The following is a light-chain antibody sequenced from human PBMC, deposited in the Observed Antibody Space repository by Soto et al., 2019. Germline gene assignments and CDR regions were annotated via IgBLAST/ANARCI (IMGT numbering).Light chain of an antibody. CDR1: QGISNY. V-gene: IGKV1-27*01. Sequence: DIQMTQSPSSLSASVGDRVSITCRASQGISNYLAWYQQKPGKVPKLLIYGASTLQSGVPLRFSGSGSWTDFTLTISSLQPEDVATYYCQKYNSAPRTFGQGTKVEIK. CDR2: GAS. J-gene: IGKJ1*01. CDR3: QKYNSAPRT.